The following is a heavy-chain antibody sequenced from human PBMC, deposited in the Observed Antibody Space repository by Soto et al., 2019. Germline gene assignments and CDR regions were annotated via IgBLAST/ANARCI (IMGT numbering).Heavy chain of an antibody. CDR2: IVVGSGNT. D-gene: IGHD6-19*01. J-gene: IGHJ4*02. Sequence: GASVKVSCKASGFTFTSSAVQWVRQARGQRLEWIGWIVVGSGNTNYAQKFQERVTITRDMSTSTAYMELSSLRSEDTAVYYCAVSLALAGITNFDYWGQRTLVPVSP. V-gene: IGHV1-58*01. CDR1: GFTFTSSA. CDR3: AVSLALAGITNFDY.